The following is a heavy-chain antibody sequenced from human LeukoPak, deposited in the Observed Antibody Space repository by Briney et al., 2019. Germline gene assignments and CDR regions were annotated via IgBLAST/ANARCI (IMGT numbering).Heavy chain of an antibody. V-gene: IGHV3-21*01. CDR1: GFTFSSYS. J-gene: IGHJ3*02. CDR3: ARSRIEVAGTGGFDI. CDR2: ISSSSSYI. Sequence: GGSLRLSCAASGFTFSSYSMSWVRQAPGKGPEWVSSISSSSSYINYADSVEGRFTISRDNAKNSLYLQMNSLRAEDTAVYYCARSRIEVAGTGGFDIWGQGTVVTVSS. D-gene: IGHD6-19*01.